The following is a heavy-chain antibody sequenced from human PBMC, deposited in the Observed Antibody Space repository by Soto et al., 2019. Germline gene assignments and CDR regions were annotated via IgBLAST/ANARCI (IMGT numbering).Heavy chain of an antibody. CDR3: ARKWERSGFTV. CDR2: IYYSGST. CDR1: GGSISSYY. J-gene: IGHJ4*02. D-gene: IGHD3-3*01. V-gene: IGHV4-59*01. Sequence: SETLSLTCTVSGGSISSYYWSWIRQPPGKGLEWIGYIYYSGSTNYNPSLKSRVTISVDTSKNQFSLKLSSVTAADTAVYYCARKWERSGFTVWGQGTLVTVSS.